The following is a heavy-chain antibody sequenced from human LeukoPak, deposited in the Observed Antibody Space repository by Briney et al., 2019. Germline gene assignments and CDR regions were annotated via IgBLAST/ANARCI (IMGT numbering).Heavy chain of an antibody. V-gene: IGHV4-31*03. CDR1: GGSISSGGHY. CDR2: IYYSGST. Sequence: SETLSLTCTVSGGSISSGGHYWSWIRQHPGKGLEWIGYIYYSGSTYYNPSLKSRVTISVDTSKNQFSLKLSSVTAADTAVYYCARGAAAPRFYYFDYWGQGTLVTVSS. D-gene: IGHD6-13*01. CDR3: ARGAAAPRFYYFDY. J-gene: IGHJ4*02.